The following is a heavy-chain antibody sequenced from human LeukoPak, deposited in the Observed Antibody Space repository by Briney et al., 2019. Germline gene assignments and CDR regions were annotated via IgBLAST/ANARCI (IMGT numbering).Heavy chain of an antibody. D-gene: IGHD2-2*01. Sequence: GGSLRLSCAASGFTFTNFAMHWVRQAPGKGLEWVTVISDDGNNKYFADSVKGRFTISRDNSKNTLYLQMNSLRAEDTAVYYCARDTLVVPAAMLGYWGQGTLVTVSS. CDR1: GFTFTNFA. CDR3: ARDTLVVPAAMLGY. CDR2: ISDDGNNK. V-gene: IGHV3-30*03. J-gene: IGHJ4*02.